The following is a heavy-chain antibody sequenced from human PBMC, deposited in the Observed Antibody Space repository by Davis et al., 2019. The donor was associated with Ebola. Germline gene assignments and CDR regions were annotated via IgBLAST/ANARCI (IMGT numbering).Heavy chain of an antibody. V-gene: IGHV1-69*06. CDR3: ARVSSNGVVPAAIMGWFDP. J-gene: IGHJ5*02. D-gene: IGHD2-2*02. CDR2: IIPIFGTA. CDR1: GGTFSSYA. Sequence: SVKVSCKASGGTFSSYAISWVRQAPGQGLEWMGGIIPIFGTANYAQKFQGRVTITADKSTSTAYMELSSLRSEDTAVYYCARVSSNGVVPAAIMGWFDPWDQGTLVTVSS.